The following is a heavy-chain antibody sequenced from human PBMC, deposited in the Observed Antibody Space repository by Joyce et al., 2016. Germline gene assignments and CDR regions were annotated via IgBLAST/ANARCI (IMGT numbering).Heavy chain of an antibody. V-gene: IGHV3-11*06. D-gene: IGHD6-19*01. CDR3: ARVIPQWLGYYFDY. CDR2: ITTGSTYT. Sequence: QVQLVESGGGLAKPGGSLRLSCAASGFTFSYYYMIWIRQTPGKGLGWVSYITTGSTYTNYADSVRGRFTISRDNAKNSLFLQMNSLRVEDTAVYYCARVIPQWLGYYFDYWGQGILVTVSS. CDR1: GFTFSYYY. J-gene: IGHJ4*02.